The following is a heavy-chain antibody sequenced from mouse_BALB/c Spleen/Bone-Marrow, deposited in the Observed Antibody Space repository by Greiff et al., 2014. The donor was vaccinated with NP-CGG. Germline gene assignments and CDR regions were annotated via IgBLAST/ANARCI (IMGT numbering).Heavy chain of an antibody. Sequence: DVQLVESGGGLVQPGGSRKLSCAASGFTFSSFGMHWVRQAPEKGLEWVAYISSGSSTIYYADTVKGRFTITRDNPKNTLFLQMTILRSEATAMYYCASPYYRYEGAWIAYWGQGTLVTVSA. V-gene: IGHV5-17*02. CDR1: GFTFSSFG. J-gene: IGHJ3*01. CDR2: ISSGSSTI. D-gene: IGHD2-14*01. CDR3: ASPYYRYEGAWIAY.